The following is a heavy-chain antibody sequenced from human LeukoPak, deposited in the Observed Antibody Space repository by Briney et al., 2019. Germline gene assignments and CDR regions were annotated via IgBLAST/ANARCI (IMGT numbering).Heavy chain of an antibody. Sequence: PSETLSLTCTVSGGSISSYYWSWIRQPAGKGLEWIGRIYTSGSTNYNPSLKSRVTMSVDTSKNQFSLKLSSVTAADTAVYYCARSRIAAAGTKAWFDPWGQGTLVTVSS. CDR3: ARSRIAAAGTKAWFDP. V-gene: IGHV4-4*07. CDR2: IYTSGST. J-gene: IGHJ5*02. D-gene: IGHD6-13*01. CDR1: GGSISSYY.